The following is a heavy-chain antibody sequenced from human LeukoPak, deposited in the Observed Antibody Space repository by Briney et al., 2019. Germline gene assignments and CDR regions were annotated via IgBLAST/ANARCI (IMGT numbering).Heavy chain of an antibody. CDR2: IYVSGST. CDR1: GGAFSTYY. CDR3: GRQRLFGGGNYPP. V-gene: IGHV4-4*07. D-gene: IGHD3-16*02. J-gene: IGHJ5*02. Sequence: SETLSLTCTLSGGAFSTYYWSWLRQSAGKGLEWIGRIYVSGSTDYNPLFKSRVTLSLDRSKDQFSLKLTSVTAADTAVYYCGRQRLFGGGNYPPWGQGNLV.